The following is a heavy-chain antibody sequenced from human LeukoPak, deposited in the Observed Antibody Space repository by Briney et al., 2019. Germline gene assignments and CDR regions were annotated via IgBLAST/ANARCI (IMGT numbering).Heavy chain of an antibody. CDR1: SIRFADHW. CDR2: SDRDGVVR. Sequence: GGSLRLSCVGSSIRFADHWMLWVRQVPGAPPAWVARSDRDGVVREYADSVKGRFTIPRDNARNTIHLEMNRLKVEDTAIYYCVASRWSGALDFWGQGPLVTVSS. CDR3: VASRWSGALDF. V-gene: IGHV3-74*01. D-gene: IGHD3-3*01. J-gene: IGHJ4*02.